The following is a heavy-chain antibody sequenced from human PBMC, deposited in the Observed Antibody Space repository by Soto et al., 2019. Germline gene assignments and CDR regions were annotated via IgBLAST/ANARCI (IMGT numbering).Heavy chain of an antibody. V-gene: IGHV3-23*01. CDR1: GFTFSSYA. Sequence: GGSLGLSCAASGFTFSSYAMSWVRQAPGKGLEWVSAISGSGGSTYYADSVKGRFTISRDNSKNTLYLQMNSLRDEDTAVYYCARESRFLEWLSLNWFDPWGQGTLVTV. D-gene: IGHD3-3*01. CDR3: ARESRFLEWLSLNWFDP. CDR2: ISGSGGST. J-gene: IGHJ5*02.